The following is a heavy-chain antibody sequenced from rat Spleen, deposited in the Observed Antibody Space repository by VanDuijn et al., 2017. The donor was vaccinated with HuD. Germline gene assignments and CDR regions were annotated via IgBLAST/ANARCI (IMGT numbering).Heavy chain of an antibody. CDR2: ISPSGGST. D-gene: IGHD1-1*01. CDR1: GFTFSNYD. J-gene: IGHJ1*01. V-gene: IGHV5-25*01. Sequence: EVQLVESGGGLVQPGRSLKLSCAASGFTFSNYDMAWVRQAPTKGLEWVASISPSGGSTYYRDSVKGRFTVSRDNAKSTLYLQMDSLRSEDTATYYCARQRTTGYWYFDFWGPGTMVTVSS. CDR3: ARQRTTGYWYFDF.